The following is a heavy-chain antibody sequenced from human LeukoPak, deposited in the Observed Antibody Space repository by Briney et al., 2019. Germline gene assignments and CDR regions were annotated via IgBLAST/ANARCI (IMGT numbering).Heavy chain of an antibody. V-gene: IGHV4-34*01. Sequence: SETLSLTCAVYGGSFSGYYWSWIRQPPGKGLEWIGEINHSGSTNYNPSLKSRVTISVDTSKNQFSLKLSSVTAADTAVYYCARFMVRGVIIGGFDYWGQGTLVTVSS. J-gene: IGHJ4*02. CDR3: ARFMVRGVIIGGFDY. CDR1: GGSFSGYY. CDR2: INHSGST. D-gene: IGHD3-10*01.